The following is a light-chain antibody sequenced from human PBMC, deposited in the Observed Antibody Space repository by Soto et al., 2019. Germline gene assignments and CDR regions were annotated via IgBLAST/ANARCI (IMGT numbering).Light chain of an antibody. J-gene: IGLJ2*01. Sequence: QSALTQPASVSGSPGQSITISCTGSSSDVGGYNYVSWYQQHHPGKAPKLMIYDVSNRPSGVSNRFSGSKSGNTASLTISGIQAEDEADYYCSSYTTSRTVVFGGGTKLTVL. V-gene: IGLV2-14*03. CDR1: SSDVGGYNY. CDR3: SSYTTSRTVV. CDR2: DVS.